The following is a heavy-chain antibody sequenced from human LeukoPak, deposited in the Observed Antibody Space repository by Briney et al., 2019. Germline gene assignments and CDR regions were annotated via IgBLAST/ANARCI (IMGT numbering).Heavy chain of an antibody. CDR3: AELGITMIGGV. V-gene: IGHV3-48*03. Sequence: GGSLRLSCAASGFTFSSYEMNWVRQAPGKGLERVSYISSSGSTIYYADSVKGRFTISRDNAKNSLYLQMNSLRAEDAAVYYCAELGITMIGGVWGKGTTVTISS. D-gene: IGHD3-10*02. CDR2: ISSSGSTI. J-gene: IGHJ6*04. CDR1: GFTFSSYE.